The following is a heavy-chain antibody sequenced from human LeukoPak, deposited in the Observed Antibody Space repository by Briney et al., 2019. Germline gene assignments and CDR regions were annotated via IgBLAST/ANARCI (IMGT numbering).Heavy chain of an antibody. CDR3: ARDQYGDYVFDY. J-gene: IGHJ4*02. CDR2: IYSGGGT. V-gene: IGHV3-66*01. CDR1: GFTVSSNY. Sequence: GGSLRLSCAASGFTVSSNYMSWVRQAPGKGLEWVSVIYSGGGTYYADSVKGRFTISRDNSKNTLYLQMNSLRAEDTAVYYCARDQYGDYVFDYWGQGTLVTVSS. D-gene: IGHD4-17*01.